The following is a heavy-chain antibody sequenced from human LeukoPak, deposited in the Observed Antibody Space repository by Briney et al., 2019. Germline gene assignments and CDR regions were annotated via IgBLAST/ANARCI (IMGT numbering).Heavy chain of an antibody. Sequence: PSETLSLTCTVSGGSISSHYWSWIRQPPGKGLEWIGYIYYSGSTNYNPSLKSRVTISVDTSKNQFSLKLSSVTAADTAVYYCARVYGGNPKAGGLNWFDPWGQGTLVTVSS. CDR1: GGSISSHY. V-gene: IGHV4-59*11. CDR3: ARVYGGNPKAGGLNWFDP. D-gene: IGHD4-23*01. J-gene: IGHJ5*02. CDR2: IYYSGST.